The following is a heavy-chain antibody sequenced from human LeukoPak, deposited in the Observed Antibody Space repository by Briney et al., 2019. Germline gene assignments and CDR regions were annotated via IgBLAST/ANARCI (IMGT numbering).Heavy chain of an antibody. J-gene: IGHJ4*02. CDR2: IYYSGRT. D-gene: IGHD6-13*01. CDR3: ARRVAAADTAYFDY. V-gene: IGHV4-39*01. Sequence: SETLSLTCTVSSASISTYYWSWIRQPPGKGLEWIGSIYYSGRTYYNPSLKSRVTISVDTSKNQFSLRLSSVTAADTAVYYCARRVAAADTAYFDYWGQGTLVTVSS. CDR1: SASISTYY.